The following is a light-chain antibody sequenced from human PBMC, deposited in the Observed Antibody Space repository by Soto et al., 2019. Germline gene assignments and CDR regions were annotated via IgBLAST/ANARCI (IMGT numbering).Light chain of an antibody. CDR2: SAS. J-gene: IGKJ4*01. Sequence: EIVLTQSPATLSLSPGERATLSCRASQSGRNDLVWYHQKPGQAPRVLIYSASNRATGIQARFSGSESGTEFTLTISSLEPEDFAVYYCQQRTNWPPTFGGGTKVEMK. CDR1: QSGRND. V-gene: IGKV3-11*01. CDR3: QQRTNWPPT.